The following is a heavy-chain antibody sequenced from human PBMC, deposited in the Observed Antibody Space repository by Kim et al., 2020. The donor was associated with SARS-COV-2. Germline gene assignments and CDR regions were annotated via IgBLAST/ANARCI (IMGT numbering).Heavy chain of an antibody. CDR3: ARRYFMDI. CDR2: SGST. J-gene: IGHJ3*02. Sequence: SGSTNYNPSLKSRVTISVDTSKNQFSLKLSSVTAADTAVYYCARRYFMDIWGQGTMVTVSS. V-gene: IGHV4-34*01. D-gene: IGHD3-16*01.